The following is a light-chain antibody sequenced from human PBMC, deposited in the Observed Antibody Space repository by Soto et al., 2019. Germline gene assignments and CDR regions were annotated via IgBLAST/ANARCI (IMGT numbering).Light chain of an antibody. CDR1: RSDIGSNY. J-gene: IGLJ2*01. V-gene: IGLV1-47*01. CDR3: ASWDDTLSVPI. CDR2: RND. Sequence: QSVLTQPPSASGTPGQRVTISCSGSRSDIGSNYVYWYQHLPGMAPKLLIYRNDQRPSGVPDRISGSRSGTSASLAIIGFRSEDEADYYCASWDDTLSVPIFGGGTKLTVL.